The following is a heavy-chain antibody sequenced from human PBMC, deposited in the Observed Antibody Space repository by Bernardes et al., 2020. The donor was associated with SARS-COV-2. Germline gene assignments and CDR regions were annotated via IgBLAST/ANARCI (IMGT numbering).Heavy chain of an antibody. CDR2: ISGSSTYT. D-gene: IGHD2-15*01. CDR1: GLTFPSSA. V-gene: IGHV3-23*01. Sequence: VGSLRLSCAVSGLTFPSSAMSWVRQAPGQGLEWVSAISGSSTYTYYADSVKGRFTISRDNSKNTLYLQMNSLRADDTAVYYCAKGVVVAAYARPYGMDVWGQGTTVTGSS. J-gene: IGHJ6*02. CDR3: AKGVVVAAYARPYGMDV.